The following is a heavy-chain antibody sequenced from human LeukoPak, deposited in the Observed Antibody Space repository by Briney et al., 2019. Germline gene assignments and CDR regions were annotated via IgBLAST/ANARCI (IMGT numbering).Heavy chain of an antibody. J-gene: IGHJ4*02. D-gene: IGHD3-10*01. CDR3: ARGSDRSLDY. CDR1: GGSISSGGYS. Sequence: SQTLSLTCAVSGGSISSGGYSWRWIRQPPGKGLEWIGYIYHSGSTYYNPSLKSRVTISVDRSKNQFSLKLSSVPAADTAVYYCARGSDRSLDYWGQGTLVTVSS. CDR2: IYHSGST. V-gene: IGHV4-30-2*01.